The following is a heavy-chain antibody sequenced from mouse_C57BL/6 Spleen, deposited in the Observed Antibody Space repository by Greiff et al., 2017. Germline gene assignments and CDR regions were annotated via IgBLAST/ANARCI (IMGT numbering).Heavy chain of an antibody. CDR3: ARVDYYGSTLYYYAMDY. CDR1: GYTFTSYW. Sequence: QVQLQQPGAELVKPGASVKLSCKASGYTFTSYWMQWVKQRPGQGLEWIGEIDPSDSYTNYNQKFKGKATLTVETSSSTAYMQLSSLTSEDSAVYYCARVDYYGSTLYYYAMDYWGQGTSVTVSS. J-gene: IGHJ4*01. D-gene: IGHD1-1*01. V-gene: IGHV1-50*01. CDR2: IDPSDSYT.